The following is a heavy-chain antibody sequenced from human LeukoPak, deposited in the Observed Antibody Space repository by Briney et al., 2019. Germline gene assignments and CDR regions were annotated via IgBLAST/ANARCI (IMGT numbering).Heavy chain of an antibody. J-gene: IGHJ3*02. CDR2: ISYDGSNK. D-gene: IGHD6-19*01. CDR3: AKALTSGWYLDAFNI. Sequence: GRSLRLSCAASGFTFSSCGMHWVRQAPGKGLEWVAVISYDGSNKYYADSVKGRFTISRDNYKNTLLLEMNSLRAEDTAVYYCAKALTSGWYLDAFNIWGQGTMVTVSS. V-gene: IGHV3-30*18. CDR1: GFTFSSCG.